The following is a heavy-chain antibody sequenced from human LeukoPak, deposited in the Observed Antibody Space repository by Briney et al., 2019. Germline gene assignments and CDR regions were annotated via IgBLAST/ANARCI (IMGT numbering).Heavy chain of an antibody. Sequence: ASVKVSCKASGYTFTGYYIHWVRQAPGQGLEWMGWINPSSGGTNYAQKFQGRVTMSRDTSISTAYMELSRLTSDDTAIYYCAREGYTGMANFDYWGQGTLVTVSS. CDR3: AREGYTGMANFDY. CDR2: INPSSGGT. D-gene: IGHD1-26*01. CDR1: GYTFTGYY. V-gene: IGHV1-2*02. J-gene: IGHJ4*02.